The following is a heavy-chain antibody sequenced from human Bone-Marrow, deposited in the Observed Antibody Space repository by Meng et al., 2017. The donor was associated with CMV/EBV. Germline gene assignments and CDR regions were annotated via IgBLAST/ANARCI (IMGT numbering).Heavy chain of an antibody. V-gene: IGHV3-23*01. CDR3: AKDGGVRFLEWFFDY. CDR1: GGSISSYY. J-gene: IGHJ4*02. D-gene: IGHD3-3*01. Sequence: ETLSLTCTVSGGSISSYYWGWIRQPPGKGLEWVSAISGSGGSTYYADSVKGRFTISRDNSKNTLYLQMNSLRAEDTAVYYCAKDGGVRFLEWFFDYWGQGTLVTVSS. CDR2: ISGSGGST.